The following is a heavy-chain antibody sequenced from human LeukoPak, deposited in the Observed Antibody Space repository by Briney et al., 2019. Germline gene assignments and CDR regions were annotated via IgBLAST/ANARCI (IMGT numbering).Heavy chain of an antibody. D-gene: IGHD3-22*01. Sequence: SETLSLTCTVSGGSISSSSYYWGWIRQPPGKGLEWIGSIYYSGSTNSNPSLKSRVTISLDTSKNHFSLKLRSVTAADTAVYYCARHGGATVIVGFLHAFDIWGQGTMVTVSS. V-gene: IGHV4-39*01. CDR1: GGSISSSSYY. CDR3: ARHGGATVIVGFLHAFDI. J-gene: IGHJ3*02. CDR2: IYYSGST.